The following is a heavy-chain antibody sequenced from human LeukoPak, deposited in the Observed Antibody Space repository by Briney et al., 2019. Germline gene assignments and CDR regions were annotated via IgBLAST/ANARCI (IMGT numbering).Heavy chain of an antibody. CDR1: GGSISSSSYY. J-gene: IGHJ4*02. CDR3: ARETYYYGSGSHYDY. D-gene: IGHD3-10*01. Sequence: SETLSLTCTVSGGSISSSSYYWGWIRQPPGKGLEWIGSIYYSGSTYYNPFLKSRVTISVDTSKNQFSLKLSSVTAADTAVYYCARETYYYGSGSHYDYWGQGTLVTVSS. CDR2: IYYSGST. V-gene: IGHV4-39*07.